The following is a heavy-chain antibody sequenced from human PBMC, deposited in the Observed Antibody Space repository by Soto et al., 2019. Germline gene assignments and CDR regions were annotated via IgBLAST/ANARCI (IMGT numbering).Heavy chain of an antibody. V-gene: IGHV3-74*01. CDR2: INIDGSST. J-gene: IGHJ4*02. Sequence: VQLVESGGGLVQPGGSLRLSCAASGFTFSADWMHWVRQAPGKGLVWVSRINIDGSSTSYADSVKGRFTISRDNAENTLYLQMNSRRVEDTAVYYCKRDRPGSQHYFDYWGPGTVVTVSS. CDR3: KRDRPGSQHYFDY. CDR1: GFTFSADW. D-gene: IGHD3-10*01.